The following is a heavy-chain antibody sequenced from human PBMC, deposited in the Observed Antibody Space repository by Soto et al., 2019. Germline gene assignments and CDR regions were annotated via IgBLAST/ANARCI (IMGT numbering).Heavy chain of an antibody. CDR1: GYSFTSYW. J-gene: IGHJ4*02. CDR2: IYPGDSDT. D-gene: IGHD2-15*01. CDR3: ARLAEYCSGGSCYSTSAPQRFDY. Sequence: PGESLKISCKGSGYSFTSYWIGWVRQMPGKGLEWMGIIYPGDSDTRYSPSFQGQVTISADKSISTAYLQWSSLKASDTAMYYCARLAEYCSGGSCYSTSAPQRFDYWGQGTLVTVSS. V-gene: IGHV5-51*01.